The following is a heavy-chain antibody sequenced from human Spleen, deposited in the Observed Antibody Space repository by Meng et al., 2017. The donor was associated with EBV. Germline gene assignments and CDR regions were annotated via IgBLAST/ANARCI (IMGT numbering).Heavy chain of an antibody. D-gene: IGHD1-14*01. CDR1: GFTFTRYA. CDR3: ARDSDRRGGYFEY. CDR2: ISYDGSNK. V-gene: IGHV3-30*04. Sequence: QGELVEFGGGVVQPGRSLRVSCTASGFTFTRYAMHWVRQAPGKGLEWVAVISYDGSNKYYADSVKGRFTISRDDSKDTMYVQMNSLRPEDTAVYYCARDSDRRGGYFEYWGHGTLVTVSS. J-gene: IGHJ4*01.